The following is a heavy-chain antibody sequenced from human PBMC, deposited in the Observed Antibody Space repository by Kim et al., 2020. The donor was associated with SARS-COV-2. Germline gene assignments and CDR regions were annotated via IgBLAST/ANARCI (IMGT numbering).Heavy chain of an antibody. V-gene: IGHV3-48*03. D-gene: IGHD1-20*01. Sequence: TVYSPASVQARFTISRDNAKNSLYLQMNSLRAEDTSVYYCARVITGTPDYWGQGTLVTVSS. CDR2: TV. J-gene: IGHJ4*02. CDR3: ARVITGTPDY.